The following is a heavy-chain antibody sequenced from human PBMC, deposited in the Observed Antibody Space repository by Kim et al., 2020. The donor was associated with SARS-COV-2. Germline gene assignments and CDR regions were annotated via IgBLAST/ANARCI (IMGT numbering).Heavy chain of an antibody. J-gene: IGHJ4*02. V-gene: IGHV3-23*01. Sequence: GNTYDADSVKGRFTISRDNSKNTLSLQMNSLRAEHTALYYCARRVAHDYWGQGTLVIVSS. CDR2: GNT. CDR3: ARRVAHDY. D-gene: IGHD2-15*01.